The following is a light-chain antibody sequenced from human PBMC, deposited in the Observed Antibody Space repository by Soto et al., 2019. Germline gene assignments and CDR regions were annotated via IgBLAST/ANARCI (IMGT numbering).Light chain of an antibody. V-gene: IGKV3-20*01. CDR1: QSVSSTY. CDR2: GVS. CDR3: QQYGSSPRT. Sequence: EIVLTQSPGTLSLSPGERATLSCRASQSVSSTYLAWYQQKLGQAPRLLIYGVSSRATGIPDRFSGSGSGTDFTLTISRLEPEDFAVYYCQQYGSSPRTFGQGT. J-gene: IGKJ1*01.